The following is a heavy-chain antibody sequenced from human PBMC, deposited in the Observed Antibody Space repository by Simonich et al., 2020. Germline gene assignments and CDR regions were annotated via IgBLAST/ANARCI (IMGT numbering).Heavy chain of an antibody. D-gene: IGHD2-2*01. Sequence: EVQLVESGGGLVKPGGSLRLSCAASGFTFSSYSMNWVRQAPGKGLEWVSSISSSSSYIYYADSVKGRLTNSRDNAKNSLYLQMNSLRAEDTAVYYCAGGVYCSSTSCSTYYYYGMDVWGQGTTVTVSS. V-gene: IGHV3-21*01. CDR3: AGGVYCSSTSCSTYYYYGMDV. CDR1: GFTFSSYS. CDR2: ISSSSSYI. J-gene: IGHJ6*02.